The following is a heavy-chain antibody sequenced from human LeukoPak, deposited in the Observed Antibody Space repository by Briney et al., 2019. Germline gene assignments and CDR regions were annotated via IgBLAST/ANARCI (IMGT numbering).Heavy chain of an antibody. CDR1: GGSISSYY. V-gene: IGHV4-59*01. Sequence: SETLSLTCTVSGGSISSYYWSWIRQPPGKGLEWIGYIYYSGSTNYNPSLKSRVTISVDTSKNQFSLKLSSVTAADTAVYYCAGGLAAAGTWFDYWGQGTLVTVSS. CDR3: AGGLAAAGTWFDY. J-gene: IGHJ4*02. CDR2: IYYSGST. D-gene: IGHD6-13*01.